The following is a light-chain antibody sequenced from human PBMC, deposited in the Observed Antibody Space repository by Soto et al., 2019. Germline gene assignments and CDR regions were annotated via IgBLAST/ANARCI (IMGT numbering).Light chain of an antibody. CDR3: QQRSNWPPTWT. CDR2: DAS. V-gene: IGKV3-11*01. Sequence: IVLTQSPATLSLSPGERAALSCGASQSVSSYLAWYQHKPGQAPRLLIYDASKRATGIPARFSGSGSGTDFALTISSLEPEDFAVYYCQQRSNWPPTWTFGQGNRVDIK. J-gene: IGKJ1*01. CDR1: QSVSSY.